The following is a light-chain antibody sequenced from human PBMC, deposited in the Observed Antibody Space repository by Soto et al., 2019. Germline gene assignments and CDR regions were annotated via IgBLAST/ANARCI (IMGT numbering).Light chain of an antibody. Sequence: EIVMTQSPATLSVSPGERATLSCRASQSLSSNLAWYQQKPGQAPMLLIYGVSTRATGIPARFSGSGSGTEFTLTISSLLSEDFAVYYCQQYNDWPPIFGPGTKVDIK. V-gene: IGKV3-15*01. CDR3: QQYNDWPPI. CDR1: QSLSSN. CDR2: GVS. J-gene: IGKJ3*01.